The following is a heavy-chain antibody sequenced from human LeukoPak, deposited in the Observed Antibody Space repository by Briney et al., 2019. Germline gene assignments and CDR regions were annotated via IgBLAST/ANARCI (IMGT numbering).Heavy chain of an antibody. CDR3: ARDQIRIAAAGNPFDY. CDR2: IKQDGGEK. V-gene: IGHV3-7*03. Sequence: GGSLRLSCAASGFTFSSYWMSWVRQAPGKGLEWVANIKQDGGEKYYVDSVKGRFTISRDNAKNSLYLQMNSLRAEDTAVYYCARDQIRIAAAGNPFDYWGQGTLVTVSS. J-gene: IGHJ4*02. CDR1: GFTFSSYW. D-gene: IGHD6-13*01.